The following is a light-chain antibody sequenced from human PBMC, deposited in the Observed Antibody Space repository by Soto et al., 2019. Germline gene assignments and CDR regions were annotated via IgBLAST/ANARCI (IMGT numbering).Light chain of an antibody. CDR1: STDGGGYNY. J-gene: IGLJ1*01. CDR3: GSYVGATTYV. V-gene: IGLV2-8*01. CDR2: EVR. Sequence: QSVLTQPPSAAGSPGQSVSLSCPGTSTDGGGYNYFSWYPHYPGKAPKLMIYEVRKPPSGVFNSFFGSIYGNTAPLTISAXQADNEADYYCGSYVGATTYVFGSGTKVTVL.